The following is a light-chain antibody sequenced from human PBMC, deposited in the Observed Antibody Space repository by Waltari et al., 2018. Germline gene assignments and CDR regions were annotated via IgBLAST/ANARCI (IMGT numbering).Light chain of an antibody. J-gene: IGLJ2*01. CDR1: SNDVGGFNY. Sequence: QSALTQPPSASGSPGQSVTISCTGTSNDVGGFNYVSWYQQYPGKAPKLMIFEVTKRPSGVSERFSGAEAGHTASRTVSGLQAEDEADYYCYSFSGTNDVAFGGGTKLTVL. V-gene: IGLV2-8*01. CDR3: YSFSGTNDVA. CDR2: EVT.